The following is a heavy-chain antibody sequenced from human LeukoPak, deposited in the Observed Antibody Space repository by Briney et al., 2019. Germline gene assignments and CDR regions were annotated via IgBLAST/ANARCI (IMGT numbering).Heavy chain of an antibody. CDR3: ARALSGPAFDI. CDR1: GGSISSYY. V-gene: IGHV4-59*08. J-gene: IGHJ3*02. Sequence: PSETLSLTCTVSGGSISSYYWSWIRQPPGEGLEWIGYIYYSGSTNYSPSLKSRVTISVDTSKNQFSLKVSSVTAADTAVYYCARALSGPAFDIWGQGTMVTVSS. D-gene: IGHD3-10*01. CDR2: IYYSGST.